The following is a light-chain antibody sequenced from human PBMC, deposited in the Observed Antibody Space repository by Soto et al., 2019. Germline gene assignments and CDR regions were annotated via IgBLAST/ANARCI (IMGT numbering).Light chain of an antibody. Sequence: DIQMTQSPSTLSASLGDRVTITCRASQTIDTCLAWYQQKPGKAPKRLIYAASTSQTGVPARFSASGSGTDFTLTITSLRPEDFATYWCQQSYNTPVTFGQGTRLEI. CDR1: QTIDTC. V-gene: IGKV1-39*01. CDR2: AAS. CDR3: QQSYNTPVT. J-gene: IGKJ5*01.